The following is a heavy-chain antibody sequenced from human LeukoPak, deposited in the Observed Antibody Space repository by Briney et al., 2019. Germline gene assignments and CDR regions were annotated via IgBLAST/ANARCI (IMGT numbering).Heavy chain of an antibody. V-gene: IGHV4-39*01. CDR1: GGSISSSSYY. J-gene: IGHJ3*02. Sequence: SETLSLTCTVSGGSISSSSYYRGWIRQPPGKGLEWIGSIYYSGSTYYNPSLKSRVTISVDTSKNQFSLKLSSVTAADTAVYYCARPEVVMALRGAFDIWGQGTMVTVSS. D-gene: IGHD3-22*01. CDR2: IYYSGST. CDR3: ARPEVVMALRGAFDI.